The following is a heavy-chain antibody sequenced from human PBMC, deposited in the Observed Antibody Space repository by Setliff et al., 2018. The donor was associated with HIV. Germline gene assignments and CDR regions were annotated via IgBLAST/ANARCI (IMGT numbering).Heavy chain of an antibody. CDR3: ASRRDGYNAISH. D-gene: IGHD2-8*01. V-gene: IGHV4-38-2*01. CDR2: IYHSGST. J-gene: IGHJ4*02. Sequence: SETLSLTCAVSGYSISSGYYWGWIRQPPGRGLEWIGSIYHSGSTYYNPSLKSRVTISVDTSKNQFSLKLSSVTAADTAVYYCASRRDGYNAISHWGQVTLVTVSS. CDR1: GYSISSGYY.